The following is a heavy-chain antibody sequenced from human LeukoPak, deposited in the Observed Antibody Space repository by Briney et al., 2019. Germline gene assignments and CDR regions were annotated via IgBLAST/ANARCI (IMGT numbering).Heavy chain of an antibody. V-gene: IGHV4-59*12. CDR3: AREDGGTYGSGSRFDY. CDR2: IYHSGST. J-gene: IGHJ4*02. CDR1: GGSISSYY. Sequence: PSETLSLTCTVSGGSISSYYWSWIRQPPGKGLEWIGEIYHSGSTNYNPSLKSRVTISVDKSKNQFSLKLSSVTAADTAVYYCAREDGGTYGSGSRFDYWGQGTLVTVSS. D-gene: IGHD3-10*01.